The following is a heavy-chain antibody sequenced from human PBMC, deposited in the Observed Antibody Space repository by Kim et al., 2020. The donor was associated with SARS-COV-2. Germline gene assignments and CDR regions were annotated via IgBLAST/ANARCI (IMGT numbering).Heavy chain of an antibody. J-gene: IGHJ4*02. D-gene: IGHD6-6*01. V-gene: IGHV5-10-1*01. CDR3: ARHKIAARSFDY. Sequence: NYSPPFQGHVTISAAKSISTACLQWSSLKASDTAMYYCARHKIAARSFDYWGQGTLVTVSS.